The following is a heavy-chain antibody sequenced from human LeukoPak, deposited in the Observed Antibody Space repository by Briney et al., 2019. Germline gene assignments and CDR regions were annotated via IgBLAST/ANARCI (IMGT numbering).Heavy chain of an antibody. CDR3: ARENSLPDI. V-gene: IGHV4-4*07. J-gene: IGHJ3*02. CDR1: GISISNYY. Sequence: PSETLSLTCTVSGISISNYYWSWIRQPAGKRLEWIGRIYRNGSTNYNPSLKSRVTMSVDASKNQFSLKLTSVTAADTAVYYCARENSLPDIWGQGTTVTVSS. CDR2: IYRNGST.